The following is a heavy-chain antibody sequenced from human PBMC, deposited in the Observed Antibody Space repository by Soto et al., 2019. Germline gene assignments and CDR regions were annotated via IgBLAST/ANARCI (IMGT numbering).Heavy chain of an antibody. CDR2: GIPIFGTA. CDR1: GCTFRSYV. CDR3: ARAAYDFWSGYPEAGDYYYYGMDV. J-gene: IGHJ6*02. Sequence: SVTVSCKPSGCTFRSYVIRWVRQAPGQGGERMGGGIPIFGTANYAQKFQGRVTITADESTSTAYMELSSLRSEDTAVYYCARAAYDFWSGYPEAGDYYYYGMDVWGQGTTVTVSS. D-gene: IGHD3-3*01. V-gene: IGHV1-69*13.